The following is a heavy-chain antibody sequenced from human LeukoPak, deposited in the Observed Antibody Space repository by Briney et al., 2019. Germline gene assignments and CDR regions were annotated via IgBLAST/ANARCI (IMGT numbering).Heavy chain of an antibody. Sequence: GASVKVSCKASGGTFSSYAISWVRQAPGQGLEWMGSIIPILGIANYAQKFQGRVTITADKSKSTAYMELSSLRSEDTAVYYCARDWGSLGELSWAPFDYWGQGTLVTVSS. CDR1: GGTFSSYA. CDR3: ARDWGSLGELSWAPFDY. D-gene: IGHD3-16*02. J-gene: IGHJ4*02. V-gene: IGHV1-69*04. CDR2: IIPILGIA.